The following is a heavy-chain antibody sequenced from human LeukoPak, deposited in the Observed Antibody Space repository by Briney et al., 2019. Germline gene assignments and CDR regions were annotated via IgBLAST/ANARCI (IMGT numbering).Heavy chain of an antibody. V-gene: IGHV3-21*01. CDR3: ARGGMRVRQLLPTLLDY. CDR2: ITSSSSYI. Sequence: GGSLRLSCAASGFTFSSYSMNWVRQAPGKGLEWVSSITSSSSYIYYADSVEGRFTISRDNAKNSLYLQMNSLRAEDTAVYYCARGGMRVRQLLPTLLDYWGQGILVTVSS. CDR1: GFTFSSYS. J-gene: IGHJ4*02. D-gene: IGHD1-26*01.